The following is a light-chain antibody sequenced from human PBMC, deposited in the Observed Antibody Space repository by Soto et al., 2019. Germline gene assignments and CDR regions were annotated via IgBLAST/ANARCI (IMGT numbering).Light chain of an antibody. V-gene: IGKV3-15*01. Sequence: EVVMTQSPDTLSVSPGERATLSCRASQSVNSNLAWYQQRLGQAPRLLIYGASTRATGISARFSGSGSGTEFTLTISGLQSEDFALYYCQQYNIWPPYTFGQGTKVDIK. J-gene: IGKJ2*01. CDR3: QQYNIWPPYT. CDR2: GAS. CDR1: QSVNSN.